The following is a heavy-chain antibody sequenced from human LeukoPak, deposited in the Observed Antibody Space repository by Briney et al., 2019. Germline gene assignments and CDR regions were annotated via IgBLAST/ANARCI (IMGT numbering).Heavy chain of an antibody. D-gene: IGHD5-12*01. J-gene: IGHJ4*02. Sequence: GGSLRLSCAASRFTFSTYAMHWVRQAPGKGREWVAVISYDGSNKYYADSVKGRFTISRDNSKNTLYLQMNSLTAEDTAVYYCAKDPRGGYSGSWYFDYWGQGTLVTVSS. CDR2: ISYDGSNK. CDR3: AKDPRGGYSGSWYFDY. CDR1: RFTFSTYA. V-gene: IGHV3-30-3*02.